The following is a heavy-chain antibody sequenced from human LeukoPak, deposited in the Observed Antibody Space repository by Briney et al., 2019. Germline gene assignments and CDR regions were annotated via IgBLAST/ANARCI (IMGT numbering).Heavy chain of an antibody. CDR2: IKQDGSEK. Sequence: QPGGSLRLSCAASGFTFSSYWMSWVRQAPGKGLEWVANIKQDGSEKYYVDSVKGRFTISRDNAKNSPYLQMNSLRAEDTAVYYCARVRTTGTTVGGFDYWGQGTLVTVSS. V-gene: IGHV3-7*01. CDR1: GFTFSSYW. J-gene: IGHJ4*02. D-gene: IGHD1-1*01. CDR3: ARVRTTGTTVGGFDY.